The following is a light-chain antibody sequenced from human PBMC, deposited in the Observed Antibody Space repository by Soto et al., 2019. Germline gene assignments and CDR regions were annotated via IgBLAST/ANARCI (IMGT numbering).Light chain of an antibody. CDR3: QQYGNSPLT. V-gene: IGKV3-20*01. CDR1: QSVSSSY. CDR2: GES. J-gene: IGKJ4*01. Sequence: EIVLTQSPGTLSLSPGERATLSCRASQSVSSSYLAWYQQKPGQAPRLLIYGESSRATGIPDRFSGSGSGTDFTLTIRRLEPEDSAVYYCQQYGNSPLTFGGGTKVEIK.